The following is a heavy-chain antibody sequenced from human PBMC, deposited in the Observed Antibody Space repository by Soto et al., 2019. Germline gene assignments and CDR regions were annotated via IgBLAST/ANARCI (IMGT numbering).Heavy chain of an antibody. J-gene: IGHJ3*02. Sequence: GGSLRLSCAASGFTFDDYAMHWVRQVPGKGLEWVSSISWNSGSIGYADSVKGRFTISRDNAKNSLYLQMNSLRSDDTALYYCAKVATSSSYTFDIWGQGTMVTVSS. CDR1: GFTFDDYA. V-gene: IGHV3-9*01. CDR2: ISWNSGSI. CDR3: AKVATSSSYTFDI. D-gene: IGHD2-2*01.